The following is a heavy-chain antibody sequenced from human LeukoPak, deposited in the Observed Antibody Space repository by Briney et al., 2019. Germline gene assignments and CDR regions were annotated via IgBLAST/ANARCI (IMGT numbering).Heavy chain of an antibody. CDR2: IYTSGST. V-gene: IGHV4-4*07. CDR1: GGSISSYY. J-gene: IGHJ3*02. Sequence: PSETLSLTCTVSGGSISSYYWSWIRQPAGKGLEWIGRIYTSGSTNYNPSLNSRVTMSVDTSKNQFSLKLSSVTAADTAVYYCARDCGGDCYHPRPNDAFDIWGQGTMVTVSS. CDR3: ARDCGGDCYHPRPNDAFDI. D-gene: IGHD2-21*02.